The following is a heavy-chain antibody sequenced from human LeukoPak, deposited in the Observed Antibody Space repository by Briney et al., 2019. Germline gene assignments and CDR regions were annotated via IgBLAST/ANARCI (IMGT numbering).Heavy chain of an antibody. CDR3: ARAPPGI. CDR2: ISSSSSYI. V-gene: IGHV3-21*01. CDR1: GLPSRAK. Sequence: GGPLRHSCPAPGLPSRAKRRTRSAKLQGMGLEWVSSISSSSSYIYYADSVKGRFTISRDNAKNSLYLQMNSLRAEDTAVYYCARAPPGIWGQGTLVTVSS. J-gene: IGHJ4*02.